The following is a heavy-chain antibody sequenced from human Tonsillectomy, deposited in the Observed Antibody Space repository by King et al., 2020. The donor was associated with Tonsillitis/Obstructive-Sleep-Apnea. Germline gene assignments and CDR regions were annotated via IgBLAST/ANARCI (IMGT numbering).Heavy chain of an antibody. V-gene: IGHV4-59*01. J-gene: IGHJ5*02. CDR1: GGSISSYY. Sequence: QLQESGPGLVKPSETLSLTCTVSGGSISSYYWSWIRQPPGKGLEWVGYIYYSGSTNYNPTLKSRVTIQVDTSKNKFSLKLSSVTAADTAVYYCARSVGARYWFDPWGQGTLVTVSS. CDR2: IYYSGST. D-gene: IGHD1-26*01. CDR3: ARSVGARYWFDP.